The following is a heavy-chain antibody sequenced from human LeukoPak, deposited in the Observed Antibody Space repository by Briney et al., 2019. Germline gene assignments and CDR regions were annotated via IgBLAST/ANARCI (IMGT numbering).Heavy chain of an antibody. CDR3: ARDTHKTIAAAGENWFDP. Sequence: PKASVKVSCKASGYTFTSYAMHWVRQAPGQRLEWMGWINAGNGNTKYSQKFQGRVTITRDTSASTAYMELSSLRSEDTAVYYCARDTHKTIAAAGENWFDPWGQGTLVTVSS. V-gene: IGHV1-3*01. CDR2: INAGNGNT. J-gene: IGHJ5*02. D-gene: IGHD6-13*01. CDR1: GYTFTSYA.